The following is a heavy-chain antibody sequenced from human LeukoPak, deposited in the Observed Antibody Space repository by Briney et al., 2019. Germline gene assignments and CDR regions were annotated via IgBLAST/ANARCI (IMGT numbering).Heavy chain of an antibody. D-gene: IGHD2-2*01. CDR2: IYYSGST. Sequence: SQTLSLTCTVSGGSISSGDYYWSWIRQPPGKGLEWIGYIYYSGSTNYNPSLKSRVTISVDTSKNQFSLKLSSVTAADTAVYYCAREGIVVVPAAILYYFDYWGQGTLVTVSS. CDR1: GGSISSGDYY. CDR3: AREGIVVVPAAILYYFDY. V-gene: IGHV4-30-4*01. J-gene: IGHJ4*02.